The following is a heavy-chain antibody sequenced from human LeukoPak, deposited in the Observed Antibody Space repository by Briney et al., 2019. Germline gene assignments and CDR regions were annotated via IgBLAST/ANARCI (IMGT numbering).Heavy chain of an antibody. D-gene: IGHD3-22*01. V-gene: IGHV3-9*01. CDR3: AKDTGYYYDSSNYWV. J-gene: IGHJ4*02. Sequence: PGRSLRLSCAASGFTFDDYAMHWVRQAPGKGLEWVSVISWNSGSIGYADSVKGRFTISRDNAKNSLYLQMNSLRAEDTALYYCAKDTGYYYDSSNYWVWGQGTLVTVSS. CDR2: ISWNSGSI. CDR1: GFTFDDYA.